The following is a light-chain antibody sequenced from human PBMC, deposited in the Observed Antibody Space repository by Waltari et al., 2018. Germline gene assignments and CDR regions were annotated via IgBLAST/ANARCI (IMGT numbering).Light chain of an antibody. V-gene: IGLV2-23*02. J-gene: IGLJ3*02. CDR2: EVS. CDR3: CSFANDSRV. CDR1: TRDIGPYDV. Sequence: QSALTQPASVSGSPGQSTTISCTGTTRDIGPYDVVSWFQQRPGKAPPLLLSEVSKRPSQISQRFSGSKSGNTASLTISGLQAEDEADYYCCSFANDSRVFGGGTKVTVL.